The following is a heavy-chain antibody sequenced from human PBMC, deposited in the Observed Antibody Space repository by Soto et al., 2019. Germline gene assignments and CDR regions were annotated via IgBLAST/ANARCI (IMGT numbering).Heavy chain of an antibody. CDR1: GYTFTSYG. CDR2: ISAYNDNT. J-gene: IGHJ4*02. Sequence: QVQLVQSGADVKKPGASVKVSCKASGYTFTSYGITWVRQAPGQGLEWMGWISAYNDNTNYAQKLQGRVTMTTDTSTSTAYLELRSMRSDDTAVYYCARGLVLASVVTDYFDYWGQGTLVTVSS. D-gene: IGHD2-15*01. CDR3: ARGLVLASVVTDYFDY. V-gene: IGHV1-18*01.